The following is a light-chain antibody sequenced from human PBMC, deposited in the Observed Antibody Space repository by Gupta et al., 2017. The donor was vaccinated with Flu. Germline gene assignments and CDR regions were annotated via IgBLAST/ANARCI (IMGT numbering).Light chain of an antibody. Sequence: DIVMTQYPDSLAVSLGERATINCKSSQNVLYISNNKNYLAWYQQKPGQPPKLLIYWASTRETGVPDRFSGSGSGTDFTLTISSLQAEDVAVYYCQQYYSTPWTFGQGTSVEIK. V-gene: IGKV4-1*01. CDR1: QNVLYISNNKNY. CDR3: QQYYSTPWT. J-gene: IGKJ1*01. CDR2: WAS.